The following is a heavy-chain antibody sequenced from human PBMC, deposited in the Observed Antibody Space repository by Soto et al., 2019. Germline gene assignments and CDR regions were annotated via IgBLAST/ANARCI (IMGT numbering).Heavy chain of an antibody. D-gene: IGHD2-2*01. CDR2: IGTAGDT. CDR3: ARGSTTDYYYYYMDV. Sequence: GGSPRLSCAASGFTFSSYDMHWVRQATGKGLEWVSAIGTAGDTYYPGSVKGRFTISRENAKNSLYLQMNSLRAGDTAVYYCARGSTTDYYYYYMDVWGKGTTVTVSS. J-gene: IGHJ6*03. CDR1: GFTFSSYD. V-gene: IGHV3-13*01.